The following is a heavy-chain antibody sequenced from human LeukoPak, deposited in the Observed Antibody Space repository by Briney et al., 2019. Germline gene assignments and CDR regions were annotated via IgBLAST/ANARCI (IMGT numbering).Heavy chain of an antibody. J-gene: IGHJ4*02. CDR3: ARDFRAYCGGDCYSPFDY. Sequence: GGSLRLSCAASGFTFSSYNMNWVRQAPGKGLEWVSSISSSSSYIYYADSVKGRFTISRDNAKNSLYLQMNSLRAEDTAVYYCARDFRAYCGGDCYSPFDYWGQGTLVTVSS. V-gene: IGHV3-21*01. CDR1: GFTFSSYN. D-gene: IGHD2-21*02. CDR2: ISSSSSYI.